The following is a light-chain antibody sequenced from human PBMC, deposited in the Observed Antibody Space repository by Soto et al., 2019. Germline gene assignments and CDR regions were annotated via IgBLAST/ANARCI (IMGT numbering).Light chain of an antibody. CDR2: GNS. J-gene: IGLJ2*01. Sequence: QSVLTQPPSVSGAPGQRVTISCTGSSSNIGAGYDVHWYQQLPGTAPKLLVYGNSNRPSGVPDRFSGSKSGTSASLAITGLQAEDAADYFCQSYDSSLSGVGFGGGTHLTVL. CDR1: SSNIGAGYD. V-gene: IGLV1-40*01. CDR3: QSYDSSLSGVG.